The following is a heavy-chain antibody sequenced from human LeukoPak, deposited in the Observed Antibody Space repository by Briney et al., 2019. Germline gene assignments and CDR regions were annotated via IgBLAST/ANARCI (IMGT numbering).Heavy chain of an antibody. D-gene: IGHD3-16*02. CDR1: GGSISNYF. CDR3: ARRGGGLSLFYDY. Sequence: SETLSLTCTVSGGSISNYFWSWIRQPPGKGLECIGYVYYSDSTNYNPSLKSRVTVSVDTSKNQFSLKLSSVTAADTAVYYCARRGGGLSLFYDYWGQGTLVTVSS. V-gene: IGHV4-59*12. CDR2: VYYSDST. J-gene: IGHJ4*02.